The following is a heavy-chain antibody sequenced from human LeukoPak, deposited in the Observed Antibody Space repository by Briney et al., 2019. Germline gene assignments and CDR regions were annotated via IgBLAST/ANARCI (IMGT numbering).Heavy chain of an antibody. CDR1: GGTFSSYA. Sequence: SVKVSCKASGGTFSSYAISWVRQAPGQGFEWMGGIIPIFGTANYAQKFQGRVTITTDESTSTAYMELSSLRSEDTAVYYCARVGPYCSGDSCYDLWGQGTLVTVSS. J-gene: IGHJ4*02. D-gene: IGHD2-15*01. V-gene: IGHV1-69*05. CDR2: IIPIFGTA. CDR3: ARVGPYCSGDSCYDL.